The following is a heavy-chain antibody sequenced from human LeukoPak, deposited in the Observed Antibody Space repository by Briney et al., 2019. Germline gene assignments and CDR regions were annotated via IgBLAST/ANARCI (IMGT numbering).Heavy chain of an antibody. CDR1: GFTFSSYA. Sequence: PGGSLRLSCAASGFTFSSYAIHWVRQAPGKGLEWVAVISYDGSNKYYADSVKGRFTISRDNSKNTLYLQMNSLRAGDTAVYYCARESTVTTRTYNWFDPWGQGTLVTVSS. J-gene: IGHJ5*02. V-gene: IGHV3-30*04. CDR2: ISYDGSNK. D-gene: IGHD4-17*01. CDR3: ARESTVTTRTYNWFDP.